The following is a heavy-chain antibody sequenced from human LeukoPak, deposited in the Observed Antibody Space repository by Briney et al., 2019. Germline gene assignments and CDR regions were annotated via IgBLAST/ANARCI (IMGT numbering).Heavy chain of an antibody. D-gene: IGHD3-22*01. CDR2: MKQDGSEK. CDR3: ARDFNYYDSSVNYFDY. J-gene: IGHJ4*02. Sequence: GGSLRLSCAASGFTLSRDWMSWVRQAPGKVLEWGANMKQDGSEKNYVDSVKGRFTISRDNAENSLHLQMNSLRAEDTAVYYCARDFNYYDSSVNYFDYWGQGTLVTVSS. V-gene: IGHV3-7*01. CDR1: GFTLSRDW.